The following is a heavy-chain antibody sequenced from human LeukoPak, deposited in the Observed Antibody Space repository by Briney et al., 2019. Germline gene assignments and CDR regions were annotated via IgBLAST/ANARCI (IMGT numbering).Heavy chain of an antibody. CDR3: ARPSPIAVTGPWFDP. CDR1: GFTFSSYW. V-gene: IGHV3-7*01. CDR2: IKQDGSEK. J-gene: IGHJ5*02. Sequence: GGSLGLSCAASGFTFSSYWMSWVRQAPGKGLEWVANIKQDGSEKYYVDSVKGRFTISRDNAKNSLYLQMNSLRAEDTAVYYCARPSPIAVTGPWFDPWGQGTLVTVSS. D-gene: IGHD6-19*01.